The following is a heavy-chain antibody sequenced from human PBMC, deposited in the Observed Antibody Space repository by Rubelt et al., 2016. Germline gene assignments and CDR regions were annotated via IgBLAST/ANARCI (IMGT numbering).Heavy chain of an antibody. V-gene: IGHV1-18*01. CDR1: GYTFTSYG. J-gene: IGHJ4*02. D-gene: IGHD3-22*01. CDR2: ISAYHGNT. Sequence: QVQLVQSGAEVKKPGASVKVSCKASGYTFTSYGISWVRQAPGQGLEWMGWISAYHGNTNYAQKLQGRVTMTTDTSTSTVYMELSSLRSEDTAVYYCARVYDSSDSYYFDYWGQGTLVTVSS. CDR3: ARVYDSSDSYYFDY.